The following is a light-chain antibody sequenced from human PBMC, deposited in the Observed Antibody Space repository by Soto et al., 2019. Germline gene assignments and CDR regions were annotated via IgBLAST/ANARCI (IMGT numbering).Light chain of an antibody. V-gene: IGKV3-20*01. CDR3: QQYGRSPGFFT. CDR2: DAS. CDR1: QSVSNSY. J-gene: IGKJ3*01. Sequence: EIVLTQSPGTLSLSPGERATPSCRASQSVSNSYLAWYQQKPGQPPRLLIYDASSRATGIPDRFSGSGSGTDFTLTISRLEPEDFAVYYCQQYGRSPGFFTFGPGTKVDIK.